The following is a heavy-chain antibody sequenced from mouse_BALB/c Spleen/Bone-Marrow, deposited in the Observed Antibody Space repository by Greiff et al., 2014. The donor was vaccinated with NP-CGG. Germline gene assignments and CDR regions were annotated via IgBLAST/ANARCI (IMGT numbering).Heavy chain of an antibody. D-gene: IGHD2-4*01. CDR3: ARDGDYDWFAY. J-gene: IGHJ3*01. CDR2: INPYNDGT. Sequence: EVQLQQSGPELAKPGASVKMSCKASGYTFTSYVMHWVKQKPGQGLEWIGHINPYNDGTKYNEKFKGKATLTSDKSSSTAYMELSSLTSEDSAVYYCARDGDYDWFAYWGQGTLVTVSA. V-gene: IGHV1-14*01. CDR1: GYTFTSYV.